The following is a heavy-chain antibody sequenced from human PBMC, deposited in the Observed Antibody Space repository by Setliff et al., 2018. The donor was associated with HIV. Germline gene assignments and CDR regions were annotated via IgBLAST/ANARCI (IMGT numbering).Heavy chain of an antibody. D-gene: IGHD3-9*01. J-gene: IGHJ4*02. Sequence: SETLSLTCSVSGVSITTDGYYWSWIRHYPGKGLEWIGYMYHSGSTYYNASLASRLIMSLDPSKNQFSLKLNSMTAADTAMYYCAGGRYFRDIRDSRFDFWGQGMLVTVSS. CDR3: AGGRYFRDIRDSRFDF. CDR1: GVSITTDGYY. CDR2: MYHSGST. V-gene: IGHV4-31*03.